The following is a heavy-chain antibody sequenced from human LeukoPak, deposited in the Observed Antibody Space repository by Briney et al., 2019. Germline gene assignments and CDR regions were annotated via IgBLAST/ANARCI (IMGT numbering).Heavy chain of an antibody. CDR2: INPNSGGT. D-gene: IGHD1-26*01. CDR1: GYTFTGYY. J-gene: IGHJ4*02. CDR3: ARVPSWPLVKYFDY. V-gene: IGHV1-2*06. Sequence: ASVKVSCKASGYTFTGYYMHWVRQAPGQGLEWMGRINPNSGGTNYAQKFQGRVTMTRDTSTSTAYMELSRLRSDDTAVYYCARVPSWPLVKYFDYWGQGTLVTVSS.